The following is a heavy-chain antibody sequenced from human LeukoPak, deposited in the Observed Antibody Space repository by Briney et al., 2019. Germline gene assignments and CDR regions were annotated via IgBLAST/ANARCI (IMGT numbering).Heavy chain of an antibody. Sequence: GGSLRLSCAASGFTFSSYAMNWVRQAPGKGLEWVSSISGSGGTTYYADSVKGRFTISRDNSKNTLYLQMNSLRAEDTAVYYCAKGITMIVVVIRTGFDYWGQGTLVTVSS. V-gene: IGHV3-23*01. J-gene: IGHJ4*02. CDR1: GFTFSSYA. D-gene: IGHD3-22*01. CDR2: ISGSGGTT. CDR3: AKGITMIVVVIRTGFDY.